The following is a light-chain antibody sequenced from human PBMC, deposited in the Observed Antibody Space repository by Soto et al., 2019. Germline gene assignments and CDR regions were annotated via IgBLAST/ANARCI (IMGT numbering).Light chain of an antibody. CDR3: QQRINWPLT. CDR1: QSISTY. J-gene: IGKJ4*01. V-gene: IGKV3-11*01. Sequence: VLTQSPATLSSSPGERATLSCGASQSISTYLAWYQQKPGQAPRLLIYDAVNRATGIPARFSGSGSGTDFTLIIDSLAPEDFAVYYCQQRINWPLTGGGGTRVEIK. CDR2: DAV.